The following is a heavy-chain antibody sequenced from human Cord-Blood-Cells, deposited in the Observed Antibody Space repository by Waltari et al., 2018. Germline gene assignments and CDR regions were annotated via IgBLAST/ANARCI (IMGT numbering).Heavy chain of an antibody. CDR3: AKSDTVTTYYFDY. CDR1: GFTFSSYG. V-gene: IGHV3-30*18. Sequence: QVQLVESGGGVVQPGRSLRLSCAASGFTFSSYGMHGVRRAPGKGLEWVAVISYDGSNKYYADSVKGRFTISRDNSKNTLYLQMNSLRAEDTAVYYCAKSDTVTTYYFDYWGQGTLVTVSS. J-gene: IGHJ4*02. CDR2: ISYDGSNK. D-gene: IGHD4-17*01.